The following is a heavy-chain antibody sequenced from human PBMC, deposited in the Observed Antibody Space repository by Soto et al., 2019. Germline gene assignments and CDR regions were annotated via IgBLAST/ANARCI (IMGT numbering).Heavy chain of an antibody. J-gene: IGHJ3*02. CDR2: IIPISGTA. V-gene: IGHV1-69*13. CDR1: GGTFSGFA. D-gene: IGHD1-1*01. Sequence: SVKVFCKTSGGTFSGFALSWVRQAPGQGLEWMGGIIPISGTANYAQKFQGRVTISADESTSTVYMELSSLRYEDTAVYFCARGTNWNDPTAFDIWGQGTMVTVSS. CDR3: ARGTNWNDPTAFDI.